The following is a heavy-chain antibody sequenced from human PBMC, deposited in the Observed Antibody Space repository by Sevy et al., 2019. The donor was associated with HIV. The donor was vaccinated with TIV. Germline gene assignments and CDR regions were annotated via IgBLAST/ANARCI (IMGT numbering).Heavy chain of an antibody. CDR2: IYRDGST. D-gene: IGHD3-10*01. J-gene: IGHJ6*02. Sequence: GGSLRLSCAASGFTVSSNYMSWVRQAPGKGLEWVSVIYRDGSTYYADSVKGRFTISRDNSKNTLYLQMNSLRAEDTAVYYCARRLNYYYGMDVWGQRTTVTVSS. V-gene: IGHV3-53*01. CDR1: GFTVSSNY. CDR3: ARRLNYYYGMDV.